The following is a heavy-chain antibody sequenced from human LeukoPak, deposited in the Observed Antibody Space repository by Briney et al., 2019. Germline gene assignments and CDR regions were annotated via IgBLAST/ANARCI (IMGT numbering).Heavy chain of an antibody. CDR2: INHSGST. CDR3: ARGWEVMTAFDI. D-gene: IGHD1-26*01. Sequence: SETLSLTCAVYGGSFSGYYWSWIRQPPGKGLEWIGEINHSGSTSYNPSLKTRVTISVDTSKNQFSLKLSSLTAADTAAYYCARGWEVMTAFDIWGQGTMVTVSS. J-gene: IGHJ3*02. V-gene: IGHV4-34*01. CDR1: GGSFSGYY.